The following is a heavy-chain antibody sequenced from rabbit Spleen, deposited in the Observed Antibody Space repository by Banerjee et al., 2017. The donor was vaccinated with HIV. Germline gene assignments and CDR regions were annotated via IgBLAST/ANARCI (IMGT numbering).Heavy chain of an antibody. CDR3: ARMAGPSAYLWPYYFNL. CDR2: AYAGSSGST. D-gene: IGHD1-1*01. CDR1: GVSFSGDSY. J-gene: IGHJ4*01. Sequence: QEQLEESGGDLVKPGASLTLTCIASGVSFSGDSYDSYMCWVRQAPGKGLEWVACAYAGSSGSTYSATWAKGRFTISKTSSTTVTLQMTSLTVSDTATYFCARMAGPSAYLWPYYFNLWGPGTLVTVS. V-gene: IGHV1S45*01.